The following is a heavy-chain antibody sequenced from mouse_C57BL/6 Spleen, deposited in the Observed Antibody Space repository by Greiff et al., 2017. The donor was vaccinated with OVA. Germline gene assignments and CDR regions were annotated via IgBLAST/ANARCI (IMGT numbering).Heavy chain of an antibody. CDR1: GYTFTSYW. Sequence: VQLQQSGTVLARPGASVKMSCKTSGYTFTSYWMHWVKQRPGQGLEWIGAIYPGNSDTSYNQKFKGKAKLTAVTSASTAYMELSSLTNEDSAVYYCTREEFYDGYLYAMDYWGQGTSVTVSS. J-gene: IGHJ4*01. V-gene: IGHV1-5*01. CDR3: TREEFYDGYLYAMDY. CDR2: IYPGNSDT. D-gene: IGHD2-3*01.